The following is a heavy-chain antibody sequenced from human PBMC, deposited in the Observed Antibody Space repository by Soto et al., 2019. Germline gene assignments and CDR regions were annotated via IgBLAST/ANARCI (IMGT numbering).Heavy chain of an antibody. CDR3: ARGDYGDYVFDY. J-gene: IGHJ4*02. Sequence: QVQLQQWGAGLLKPSETLSLTCAVYGGSFSGYYWSGIRQPPGKGLEWIGEINHSGSTNYNPSLKSRVTISVDTSKNQFSLKLSSVTAADTAVYYCARGDYGDYVFDYWGQGTLVTVSS. CDR1: GGSFSGYY. D-gene: IGHD4-17*01. CDR2: INHSGST. V-gene: IGHV4-34*01.